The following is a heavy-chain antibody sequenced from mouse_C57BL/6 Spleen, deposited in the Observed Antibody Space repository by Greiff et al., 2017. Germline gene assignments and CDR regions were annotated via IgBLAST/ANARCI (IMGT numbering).Heavy chain of an antibody. J-gene: IGHJ1*02. CDR1: GFNIKDYY. Sequence: EVMLVESGAELVKPGASVKLSCTASGFNIKDYYMHWVKQRTEQGLEWIGRIDPEDGETKYAPKFQGKATITADTSSNTAYLQLSSLTSEDTAVYYCASYGNYRYFDVWGTGTTVTVSS. CDR2: IDPEDGET. CDR3: ASYGNYRYFDV. D-gene: IGHD2-1*01. V-gene: IGHV14-2*01.